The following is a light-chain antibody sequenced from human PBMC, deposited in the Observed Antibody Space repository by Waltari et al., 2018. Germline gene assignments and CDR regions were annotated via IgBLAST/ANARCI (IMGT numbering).Light chain of an antibody. V-gene: IGKV1-9*01. Sequence: DIQLTQSPSFLSASVGDRVTITCRASKGINNFLAWYQQKPGKAPKLLIYAASTLQSGVPSRFSGSGSGTEFTLTISSLQPEDFAAYSCQQLSTYPWTFGQGTRLEIK. CDR1: KGINNF. CDR2: AAS. J-gene: IGKJ2*02. CDR3: QQLSTYPWT.